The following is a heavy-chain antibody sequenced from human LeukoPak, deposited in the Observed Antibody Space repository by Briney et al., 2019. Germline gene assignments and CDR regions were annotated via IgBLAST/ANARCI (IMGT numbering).Heavy chain of an antibody. CDR2: INHSGST. D-gene: IGHD6-19*01. V-gene: IGHV4-39*07. CDR3: ARGRAVAGTLAYYYYGMDV. J-gene: IGHJ6*02. CDR1: GGSISSGDYY. Sequence: SETLSLTCTVSGGSISSGDYYWSWIRQPPGKGLEWIGEINHSGSTNYNPSLKSRVTISVDTSKNQFSLKLSSVTAADTAVYYCARGRAVAGTLAYYYYGMDVWGQGTTVTVSS.